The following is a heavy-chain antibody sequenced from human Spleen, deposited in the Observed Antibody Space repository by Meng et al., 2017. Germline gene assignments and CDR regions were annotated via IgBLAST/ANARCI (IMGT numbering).Heavy chain of an antibody. Sequence: ASVKVSCKASGYTFSDYSMHWVRQAPGQGLEWMGWINPKSGDTHYAQKFQARVTMTGDTSISTAYMELSGLRSDDTAMYYCARDEDISAAGKLFGDYWGQGTLVTVSS. V-gene: IGHV1-2*02. CDR2: INPKSGDT. D-gene: IGHD6-25*01. J-gene: IGHJ4*02. CDR1: GYTFSDYS. CDR3: ARDEDISAAGKLFGDY.